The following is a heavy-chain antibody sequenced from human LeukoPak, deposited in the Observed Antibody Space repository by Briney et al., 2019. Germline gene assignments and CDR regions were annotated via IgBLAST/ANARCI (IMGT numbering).Heavy chain of an antibody. CDR1: GFTLSNAW. CDR2: IYYSGST. J-gene: IGHJ5*02. D-gene: IGHD1-1*01. CDR3: ARGKSRELARGLNP. V-gene: IGHV4-59*12. Sequence: GSPRLSCTVSGFTLSNAWMTWVRQAPGKGLEWIAYIYYSGSTNYNPSLKSRVTISLDTSKNQFSLKLSSVTAADTAVYYCARGKSRELARGLNPWGQGTLVTVSS.